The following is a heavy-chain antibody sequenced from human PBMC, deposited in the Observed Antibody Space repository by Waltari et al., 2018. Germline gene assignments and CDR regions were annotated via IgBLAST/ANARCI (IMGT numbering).Heavy chain of an antibody. J-gene: IGHJ4*02. Sequence: ELQLVESGGAVVQSGGSLRLSWAASGVTCADHAMPWVRQAPGKGLEWVSVISWDGTNTYYVDSVKGRFTISRDNSKSTLYLQMSSLRAEDTALYYCVKGRYYDFWSAYPDYWGQGTLVTVSS. CDR2: ISWDGTNT. CDR3: VKGRYYDFWSAYPDY. D-gene: IGHD3-3*01. V-gene: IGHV3-43D*04. CDR1: GVTCADHA.